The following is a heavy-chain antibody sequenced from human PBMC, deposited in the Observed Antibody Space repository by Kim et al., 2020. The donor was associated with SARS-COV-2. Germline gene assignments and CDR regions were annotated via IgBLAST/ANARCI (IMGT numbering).Heavy chain of an antibody. Sequence: GGSLRLSCAASQFTFSTYWMHWVRQAPGKGLVWVANIKSDGTTTNYADSVKGRFTISRDNAKNTLYLQMNSLRVEDTAVYYCARICGGGSCSVDYWGQGT. CDR2: IKSDGTTT. CDR3: ARICGGGSCSVDY. D-gene: IGHD2-15*01. J-gene: IGHJ4*02. V-gene: IGHV3-74*01. CDR1: QFTFSTYW.